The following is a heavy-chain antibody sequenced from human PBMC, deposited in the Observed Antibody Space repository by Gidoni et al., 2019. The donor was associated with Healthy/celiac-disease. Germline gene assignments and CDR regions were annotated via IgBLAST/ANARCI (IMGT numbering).Heavy chain of an antibody. CDR1: GGSISSSSYY. Sequence: QLQLQESGPGLVKPSETLSLTCTVSGGSISSSSYYWGWIRQPPGKGLEWIGSIYYSGSTYYNPSLKSRVTISVDTSKNQFSLKLSSVTAADTAVYYCARDKRYSSSSGDWYFDLWGRGTLVTVSS. CDR3: ARDKRYSSSSGDWYFDL. D-gene: IGHD6-6*01. V-gene: IGHV4-39*07. CDR2: IYYSGST. J-gene: IGHJ2*01.